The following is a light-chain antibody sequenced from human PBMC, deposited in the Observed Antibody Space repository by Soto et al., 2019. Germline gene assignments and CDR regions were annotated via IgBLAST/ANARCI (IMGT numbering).Light chain of an antibody. CDR1: QSISSW. Sequence: DIQMTQSPSTLSASVGDRVTITCRASQSISSWLAWYQQKPGKAPKLLIYKASSFESGVPSRFSGSGSGTEFTLTISSLQPDDFATYYCQQYNSYPWTFDQGTKVEIK. J-gene: IGKJ1*01. V-gene: IGKV1-5*03. CDR3: QQYNSYPWT. CDR2: KAS.